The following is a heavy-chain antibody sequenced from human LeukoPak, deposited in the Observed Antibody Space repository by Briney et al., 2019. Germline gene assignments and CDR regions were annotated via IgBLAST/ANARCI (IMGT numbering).Heavy chain of an antibody. Sequence: GGSPRLSCADSGFTFTSYTMQWVPHAPGKGLEWVAVIWSEGSDRYYAVSVKGRFTVSRDNSKTTLYLQMHSLRVEDTAVYYCARDPYDILAGSPSRLDSWGQGNLVTVSS. J-gene: IGHJ4*02. V-gene: IGHV3-33*08. CDR1: GFTFTSYT. CDR2: IWSEGSDR. CDR3: ARDPYDILAGSPSRLDS. D-gene: IGHD3-9*01.